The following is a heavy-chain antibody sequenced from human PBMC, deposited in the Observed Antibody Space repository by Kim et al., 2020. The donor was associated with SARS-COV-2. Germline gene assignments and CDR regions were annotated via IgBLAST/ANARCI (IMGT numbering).Heavy chain of an antibody. V-gene: IGHV3-9*01. CDR2: ISWNSGSI. D-gene: IGHD6-19*01. Sequence: GGSLRLSCAASGFTFDDYAMHWVRQAPGKGLEWVSGISWNSGSIGYADSVKDRFTISRDNAKNSLYLQMNSLRAEDTALYYCAKSRQYSSGFFDYWGQGTLVTVSS. CDR3: AKSRQYSSGFFDY. CDR1: GFTFDDYA. J-gene: IGHJ4*02.